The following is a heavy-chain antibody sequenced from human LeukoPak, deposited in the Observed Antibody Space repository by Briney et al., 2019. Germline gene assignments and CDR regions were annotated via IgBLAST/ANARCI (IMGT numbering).Heavy chain of an antibody. D-gene: IGHD1-1*01. CDR2: IYTSGST. J-gene: IGHJ3*02. CDR1: GGSISSGSYY. CDR3: AITTNWLPDAFDI. Sequence: SETLSLTCTVSGGSISSGSYYWSWIRQPAGKGLEWIGRIYTSGSTNYNPSLKSRVTISVDTSKNQFSLKLSSVTAADTAVYYCAITTNWLPDAFDIWGQGTMVTVSS. V-gene: IGHV4-61*02.